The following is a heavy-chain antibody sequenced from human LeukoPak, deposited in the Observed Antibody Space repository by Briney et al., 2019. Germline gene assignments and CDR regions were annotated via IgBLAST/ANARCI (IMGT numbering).Heavy chain of an antibody. CDR3: AKDRKGYYGSGSWYYFDY. Sequence: GGSLRLSCAASGFTFSSYGMHWVRQAPGKGLEWAAFIRYDGSNKYYADSVKGRFTISRDNSKNTLYLQMNSLRAEDTAVYYCAKDRKGYYGSGSWYYFDYWGQGTLVTVSS. CDR1: GFTFSSYG. J-gene: IGHJ4*02. CDR2: IRYDGSNK. V-gene: IGHV3-30*02. D-gene: IGHD3-10*01.